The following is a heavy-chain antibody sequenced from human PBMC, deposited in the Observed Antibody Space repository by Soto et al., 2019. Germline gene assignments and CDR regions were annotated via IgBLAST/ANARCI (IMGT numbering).Heavy chain of an antibody. D-gene: IGHD1-26*01. J-gene: IGHJ4*02. CDR2: ISASGTT. Sequence: GGSLRLSCAASGFTFSRYAMSWVRQAPGKGLEWVSVISASGTTHYADSVRGRLTISRDNSKNTLFLQMNSLRAEDTAVYYCAKGPDGGTYSGDYWGQGTLVTVSS. CDR3: AKGPDGGTYSGDY. CDR1: GFTFSRYA. V-gene: IGHV3-23*01.